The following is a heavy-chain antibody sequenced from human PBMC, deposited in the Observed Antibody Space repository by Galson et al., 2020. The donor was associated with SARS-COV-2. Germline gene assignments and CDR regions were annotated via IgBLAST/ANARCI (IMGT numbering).Heavy chain of an antibody. CDR2: NHYSGST. CDR1: GGSVSSGSYY. Sequence: SKTLSLTCTVSGGSVSSGSYYWSWIRQPPGKGLEWIGNNHYSGSTNYNPTLKSRATISEDTSKSQFSLKLSSVTAADTAVYYCARDQTLRYFDWSYYYYGMDVWGQGTTVTVSS. V-gene: IGHV4-61*01. D-gene: IGHD3-9*01. CDR3: ARDQTLRYFDWSYYYYGMDV. J-gene: IGHJ6*02.